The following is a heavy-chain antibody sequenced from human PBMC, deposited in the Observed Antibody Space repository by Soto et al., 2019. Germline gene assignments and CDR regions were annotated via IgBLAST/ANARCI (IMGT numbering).Heavy chain of an antibody. J-gene: IGHJ5*02. CDR2: IYYSGST. Sequence: PSETLSLTCPVSVGSISSSSYYWGWLLQPPGKVLEWIGSIYYSGSTYYNPSLKSRVTISVDTSKNQVSLKLTSVTAADAGVYYCARDDYYDSNNWFEPWGQGILVTVSS. CDR3: ARDDYYDSNNWFEP. D-gene: IGHD3-9*01. CDR1: VGSISSSSYY. V-gene: IGHV4-39*07.